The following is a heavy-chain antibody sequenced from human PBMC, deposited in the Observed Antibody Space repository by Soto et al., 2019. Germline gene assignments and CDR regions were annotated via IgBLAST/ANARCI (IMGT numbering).Heavy chain of an antibody. Sequence: XVSLRLYCAASGFTFSNAWMSWVRQAPGKGLEWAGRIKSKTDGGTTDYAAPVKGRFTISRDDSKNTLYLQMNSLKTEDTAVYYCTTAGPGTTDYWGQGTLVTVSS. D-gene: IGHD1-7*01. CDR2: IKSKTDGGTT. V-gene: IGHV3-15*01. CDR3: TTAGPGTTDY. CDR1: GFTFSNAW. J-gene: IGHJ4*02.